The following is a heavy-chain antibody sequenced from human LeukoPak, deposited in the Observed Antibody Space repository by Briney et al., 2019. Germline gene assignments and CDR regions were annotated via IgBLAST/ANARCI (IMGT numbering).Heavy chain of an antibody. CDR3: ARGGALPTSILWGGGFDY. J-gene: IGHJ4*02. Sequence: GGSLRLSCAASGFTFSSYSMNWVRQAPGKGLEWVSYISSSSSTIYYADSVKGRFTISRDNAKNSLYLQINSLRDEDTAVYYCARGGALPTSILWGGGFDYWGQGTLVTVSS. CDR1: GFTFSSYS. V-gene: IGHV3-48*02. D-gene: IGHD2-21*01. CDR2: ISSSSSTI.